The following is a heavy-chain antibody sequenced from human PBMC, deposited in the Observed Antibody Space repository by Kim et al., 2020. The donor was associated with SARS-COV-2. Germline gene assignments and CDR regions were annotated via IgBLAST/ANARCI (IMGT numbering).Heavy chain of an antibody. V-gene: IGHV3-73*01. Sequence: GGSLRLSCAASGFTFSGSAMHWVRQASGKGLEWVGRIRSKANSYATAYAASVKGRFTISRDDSKNTAYLQMNSLKTEDTAVYYCTRPPTYCSSTSCYTDYWGQGTLVTVSS. CDR1: GFTFSGSA. CDR3: TRPPTYCSSTSCYTDY. J-gene: IGHJ4*02. D-gene: IGHD2-2*02. CDR2: IRSKANSYAT.